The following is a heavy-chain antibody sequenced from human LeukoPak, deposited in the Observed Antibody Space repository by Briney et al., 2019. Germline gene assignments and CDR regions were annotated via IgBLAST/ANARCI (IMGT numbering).Heavy chain of an antibody. D-gene: IGHD6-13*01. Sequence: SETLSLTCTVSGGSISSSSYYWGWIRQPPGKGLEWIGSIYYSGSTYYNPSLKSRATISVDTSKNQFSLKLSSVTAADTAVYHCARVGGQQLVRGFDYWGQGTLVTVSS. CDR2: IYYSGST. V-gene: IGHV4-39*07. J-gene: IGHJ4*02. CDR3: ARVGGQQLVRGFDY. CDR1: GGSISSSSYY.